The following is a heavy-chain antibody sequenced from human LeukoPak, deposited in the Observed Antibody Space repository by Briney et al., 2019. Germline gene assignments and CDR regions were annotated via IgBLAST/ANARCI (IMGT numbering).Heavy chain of an antibody. CDR2: INPNSGGT. J-gene: IGHJ6*03. V-gene: IGHV1-2*02. CDR3: ASGGGLELPLYYYMDV. D-gene: IGHD1-7*01. CDR1: GYTFTGYY. Sequence: ASVKVSCKASGYTFTGYYMHWVRQAPGQGLEWMGWINPNSGGTNYAQKFQGRVTMTRDTSTSTAYMELSRLRSDDTAVYYCASGGGLELPLYYYMDVWGKGTTVTVSS.